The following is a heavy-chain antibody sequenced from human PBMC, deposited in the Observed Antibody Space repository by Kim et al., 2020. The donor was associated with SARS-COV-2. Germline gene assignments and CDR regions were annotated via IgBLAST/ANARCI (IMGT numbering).Heavy chain of an antibody. J-gene: IGHJ4*02. CDR1: GYTFTSYY. D-gene: IGHD1-26*01. CDR3: ARGPGWELPPQYPDY. V-gene: IGHV1-46*01. CDR2: INPSGGST. Sequence: ASVKVSCKASGYTFTSYYMHWVRQAPGQGLEWMGIINPSGGSTSYAQKFQGRVTMTRDTSTSTVYMELSSLRSEDTAVYYCARGPGWELPPQYPDYWGQGTLVTVSS.